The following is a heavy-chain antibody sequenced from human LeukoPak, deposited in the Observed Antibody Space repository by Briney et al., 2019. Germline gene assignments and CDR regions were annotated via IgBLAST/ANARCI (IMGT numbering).Heavy chain of an antibody. Sequence: SETLSLTCTVSGDSISSSRYYWGWIRQPPGKGLEWIGNIYYSGTTYYNASLKSRLAMSVDTSKNQFSLNLSSVTAADTAVYYCARGSSSSWTVRYYYYMDVWGKGTTVTVSS. CDR3: ARGSSSSWTVRYYYYMDV. V-gene: IGHV4-39*07. CDR2: IYYSGTT. CDR1: GDSISSSRYY. J-gene: IGHJ6*03. D-gene: IGHD6-13*01.